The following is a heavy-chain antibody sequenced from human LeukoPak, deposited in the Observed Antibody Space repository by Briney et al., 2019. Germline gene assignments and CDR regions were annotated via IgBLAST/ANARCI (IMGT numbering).Heavy chain of an antibody. Sequence: SETLSLTCAVYGGSFSGYNWSWIRQPPGKGLEWIGEISHSGSTNYNPSLKSRVTISVDTSKNQFSLKLSSVTAADTAVYYCARGFRSTMVRGGTKTPFDYWGQGTLVTVSS. D-gene: IGHD3-10*01. V-gene: IGHV4-34*01. CDR3: ARGFRSTMVRGGTKTPFDY. J-gene: IGHJ4*02. CDR2: ISHSGST. CDR1: GGSFSGYN.